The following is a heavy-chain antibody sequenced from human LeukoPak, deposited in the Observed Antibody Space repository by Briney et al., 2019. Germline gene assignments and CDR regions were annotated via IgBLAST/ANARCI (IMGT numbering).Heavy chain of an antibody. D-gene: IGHD1-14*01. V-gene: IGHV4-59*11. CDR1: DDSFSSHY. CDR2: ISYIGST. Sequence: SETLSLTCAVSDDSFSSHYWTWIRQPPGKGLEWIGNISYIGSTNYNPSLKSRVTISVDTSKNQFSLKLSSVTAADTAVYYCAIYKRGSWGNIDYWGQGTLVTVSS. CDR3: AIYKRGSWGNIDY. J-gene: IGHJ4*02.